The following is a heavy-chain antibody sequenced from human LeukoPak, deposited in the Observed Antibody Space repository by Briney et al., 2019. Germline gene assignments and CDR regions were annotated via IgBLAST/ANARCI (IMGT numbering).Heavy chain of an antibody. CDR1: GYTFTSYG. J-gene: IGHJ4*02. Sequence: ASVKVSCKASGYTFTSYGISWVRQAPGQGLEWMGWISAYNGNTKYAQKLQGRVTMTTDTSTSTAYMELRSLRSDDTAVYYCARDTGYCSGGSCYSAYWGQGTLVTVSS. V-gene: IGHV1-18*01. D-gene: IGHD2-15*01. CDR2: ISAYNGNT. CDR3: ARDTGYCSGGSCYSAY.